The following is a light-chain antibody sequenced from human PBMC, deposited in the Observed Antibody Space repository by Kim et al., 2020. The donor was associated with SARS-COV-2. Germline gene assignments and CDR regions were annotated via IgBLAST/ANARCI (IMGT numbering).Light chain of an antibody. CDR3: ASWDNTLNCV. CDR2: STT. J-gene: IGLJ3*02. CDR1: RSNIGSNF. Sequence: QSVLSQPPSASGAPGQSVTISCSGSRSNIGSNFVYWFQQFPGAAPKLLIYSTTQRPSGVSDRFSGSKSGTSASLAISGLRSEDEAAYSCASWDNTLNCVSGGGPRLPS. V-gene: IGLV1-47*02.